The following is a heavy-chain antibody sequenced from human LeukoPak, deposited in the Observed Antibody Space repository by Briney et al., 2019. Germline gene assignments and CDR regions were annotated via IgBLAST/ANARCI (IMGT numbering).Heavy chain of an antibody. CDR3: AREVHYYDSSGRYNWLDY. CDR2: IWYDGSNK. V-gene: IGHV3-33*08. J-gene: IGHJ4*02. CDR1: GFTFSSYG. D-gene: IGHD3-22*01. Sequence: RGSLRLSCAASGFTFSSYGMHWVRQAPGKGLEWVAVIWYDGSNKYYADSVKGRFTISRDNSKNTLYLQMNSLRAEDTAVYYCAREVHYYDSSGRYNWLDYWGQGTLVTVSS.